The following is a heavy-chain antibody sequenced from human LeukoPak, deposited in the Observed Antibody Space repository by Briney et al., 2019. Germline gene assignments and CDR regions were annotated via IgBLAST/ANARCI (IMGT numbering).Heavy chain of an antibody. CDR1: GYTFTSYG. J-gene: IGHJ4*02. D-gene: IGHD2-21*01. CDR2: INPNSGGT. CDR3: ARVPALVVATPYFDY. Sequence: ASVKVSCKASGYTFTSYGISWVRQAPGQGLEWMGWINPNSGGTNYAQKFQGRVTMTGDTSISTAYMELSRLRSDDTAVYYCARVPALVVATPYFDYWGQGTLVTVSS. V-gene: IGHV1-2*02.